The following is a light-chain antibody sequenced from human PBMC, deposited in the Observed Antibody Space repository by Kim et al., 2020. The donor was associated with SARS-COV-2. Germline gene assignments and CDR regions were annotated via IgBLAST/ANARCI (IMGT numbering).Light chain of an antibody. J-gene: IGKJ5*01. V-gene: IGKV4-1*01. CDR3: QQYYDPPIT. CDR1: QSLLYVSSRKNY. Sequence: DIVMTQSPDSLAVSLGARATINCKSSQSLLYVSSRKNYLAWYQVKPGQPPKLLIYWASTRGSGVPDRFSGSGSGTDFTLTITSLQAEDVALYYCQQYYDPPITSGQGTRLEIK. CDR2: WAS.